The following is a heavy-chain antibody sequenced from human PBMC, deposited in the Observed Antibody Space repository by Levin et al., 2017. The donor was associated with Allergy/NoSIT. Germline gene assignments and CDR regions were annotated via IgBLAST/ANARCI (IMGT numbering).Heavy chain of an antibody. V-gene: IGHV1-8*01. J-gene: IGHJ6*02. CDR3: ARGVIVVVPARKGYGMDV. Sequence: ASVKVSCKASGYTFTSYDINWVRQATGQGLEWMGWMNPNSGNTGYAQKFQGRVTMTRNTSISTAYMELSSLRSEDTAVYYCARGVIVVVPARKGYGMDVWGQGTTVTVSS. CDR1: GYTFTSYD. D-gene: IGHD2-2*01. CDR2: MNPNSGNT.